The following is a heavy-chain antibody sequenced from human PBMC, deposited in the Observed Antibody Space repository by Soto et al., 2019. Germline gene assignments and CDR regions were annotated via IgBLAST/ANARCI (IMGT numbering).Heavy chain of an antibody. D-gene: IGHD6-6*01. CDR2: IIPIFGTA. V-gene: IGHV1-69*13. Sequence: SVKVSCKASGGTFSSYAISCVRQAPGQGLEWMGGIIPIFGTANYAQKFRGRVTITADESTSTAYMELSSLRSEDTAVYYCARDDKAARDAFDIWGQGTMVTVSS. CDR3: ARDDKAARDAFDI. J-gene: IGHJ3*02. CDR1: GGTFSSYA.